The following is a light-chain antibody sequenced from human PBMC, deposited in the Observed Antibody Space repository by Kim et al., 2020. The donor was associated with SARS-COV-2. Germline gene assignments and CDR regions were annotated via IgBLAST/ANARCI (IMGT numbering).Light chain of an antibody. Sequence: SSELTQDPAVSVALGQTVRITCQGDSLRSYYASWYQQKPGQAPVLFIYEKNNRPSGIPDRFSGSSSGNTASLTITGAQAEDEADYYCNSRESGFNHVVFGGGTKLTVL. J-gene: IGLJ3*02. CDR2: EKN. CDR1: SLRSYY. V-gene: IGLV3-19*01. CDR3: NSRESGFNHVV.